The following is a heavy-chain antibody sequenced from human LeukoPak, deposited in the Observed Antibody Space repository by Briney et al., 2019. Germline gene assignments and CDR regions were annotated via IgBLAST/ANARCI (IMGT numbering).Heavy chain of an antibody. CDR2: ISGSGGST. J-gene: IGHJ5*02. V-gene: IGHV3-23*01. CDR3: ANPLWQQPEHNWFDP. Sequence: GGSLRLSCAASGFTFSSYALSWVRQAPGKGLEWVSAISGSGGSTYYADSVKGRFTISRDNFKNTLYLQMNSLRAEDTAVYYCANPLWQQPEHNWFDPWGQGTLVTVSS. D-gene: IGHD6-13*01. CDR1: GFTFSSYA.